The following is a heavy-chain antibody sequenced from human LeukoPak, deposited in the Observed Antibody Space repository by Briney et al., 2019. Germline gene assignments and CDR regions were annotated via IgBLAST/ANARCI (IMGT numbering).Heavy chain of an antibody. CDR1: GFTFSRFW. V-gene: IGHV3-7*01. CDR3: ARIRESGWELLIDY. J-gene: IGHJ4*02. D-gene: IGHD3-10*01. CDR2: MNEDGSER. Sequence: TGGSLRLSCAASGFTFSRFWMTWVRQAPGKGLEWVANMNEDGSERYYADSVKGRFSISRDNAKNSLYLQMNGLRVEDTAVYFCARIRESGWELLIDYWGQGTLVTVSS.